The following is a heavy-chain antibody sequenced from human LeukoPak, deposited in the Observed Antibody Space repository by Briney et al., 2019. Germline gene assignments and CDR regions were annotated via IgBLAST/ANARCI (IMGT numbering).Heavy chain of an antibody. CDR2: INPYSGGT. Sequence: ASVKVSCKASGYTFTGYYMHWVRQAPGQGLEWMGWINPYSGGTNYAQKFQGRVTMTTDTSTSTAYMELRSLRSDDTAVYYCARLNPSGFDYWGQGTLVTVSS. D-gene: IGHD1-26*01. J-gene: IGHJ4*02. CDR1: GYTFTGYY. V-gene: IGHV1-2*02. CDR3: ARLNPSGFDY.